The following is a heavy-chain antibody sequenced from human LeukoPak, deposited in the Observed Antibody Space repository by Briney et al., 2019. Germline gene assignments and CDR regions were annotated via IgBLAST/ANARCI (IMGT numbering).Heavy chain of an antibody. D-gene: IGHD6-19*01. CDR2: INADNGKA. CDR1: GNTFTRYT. CDR3: AKDIEVAGRRDLVNYNYYAMDV. V-gene: IGHV1-3*01. J-gene: IGHJ6*02. Sequence: ASVKVSCKASGNTFTRYTVHWVRQAPGQRLEWMGWINADNGKAKFSQTFQDRVTFGRDTSASTTYMELSSLRAEDTAVYYCAKDIEVAGRRDLVNYNYYAMDVWGQGTTVTVSS.